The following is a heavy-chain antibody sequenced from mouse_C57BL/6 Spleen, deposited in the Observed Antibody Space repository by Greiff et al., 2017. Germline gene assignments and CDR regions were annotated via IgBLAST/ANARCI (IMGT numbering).Heavy chain of an antibody. Sequence: VQLQQSGPELVKPGASVKIPCKASGYTFTDYNMDWVKQSHGKSLEWIGDINPNNGGTIYNQKFKGKATLTVDKSSSTAYMELRSLTSEDTAVYYCARRSYGSSYGYFDVWGTGTTVTVSS. J-gene: IGHJ1*03. V-gene: IGHV1-18*01. CDR2: INPNNGGT. CDR3: ARRSYGSSYGYFDV. CDR1: GYTFTDYN. D-gene: IGHD1-1*01.